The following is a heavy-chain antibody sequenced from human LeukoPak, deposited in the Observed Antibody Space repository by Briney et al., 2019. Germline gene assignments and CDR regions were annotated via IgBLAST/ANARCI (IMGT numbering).Heavy chain of an antibody. D-gene: IGHD3-22*01. V-gene: IGHV3-13*01. Sequence: GESLRLSCAASGFTFSSYDMHWVRQATGKGLEWVSAIGTAGDTYYPGSVKGRFTISRENAKNSLYLQMNSLRAGDTAVYYCAEKHCYDSSGTYTYYYGMDVWGQGTTVTVSS. CDR3: AEKHCYDSSGTYTYYYGMDV. CDR1: GFTFSSYD. J-gene: IGHJ6*02. CDR2: IGTAGDT.